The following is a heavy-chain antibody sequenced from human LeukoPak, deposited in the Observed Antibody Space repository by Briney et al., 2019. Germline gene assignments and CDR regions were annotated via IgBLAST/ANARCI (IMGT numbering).Heavy chain of an antibody. Sequence: SETLSLTCSVSGGSINSYFWSWIRQPPGKGLEWIGYIYYSGTTNYNPSLKSRVTISVDTSNNQFSLKLTSVTAADTAVYYCARYGYSYGQYYFDYWDQGTLVTVSS. V-gene: IGHV4-59*01. D-gene: IGHD5-18*01. CDR3: ARYGYSYGQYYFDY. CDR2: IYYSGTT. J-gene: IGHJ4*02. CDR1: GGSINSYF.